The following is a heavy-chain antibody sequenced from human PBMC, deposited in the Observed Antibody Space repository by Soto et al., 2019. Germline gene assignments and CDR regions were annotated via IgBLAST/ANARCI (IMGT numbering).Heavy chain of an antibody. J-gene: IGHJ4*02. V-gene: IGHV3-7*05. Sequence: EVQLVESGGGLVQSGGSLRLSCAASGFTFSSYWMSWVRQGPGKGPEWVANIKQDGSEKYYVDSVKGRFTISRDNAKNSLYLQMTSLRAEDTAVYHCAKSLSAIPGDSCCQGTLVTVSS. CDR3: AKSLSAIPGDS. CDR1: GFTFSSYW. D-gene: IGHD2-2*01. CDR2: IKQDGSEK.